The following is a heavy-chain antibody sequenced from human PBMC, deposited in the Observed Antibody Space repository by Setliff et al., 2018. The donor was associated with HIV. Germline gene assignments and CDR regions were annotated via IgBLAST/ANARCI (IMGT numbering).Heavy chain of an antibody. CDR2: VYYSGST. Sequence: KPSETLSLTCTVSGGSISSGSYYWSWIRQPAGKGLEWIGSVYYSGSTYYNPSLKSRLTISVDTSTNKFSLKLSSVTAADTAVYYCARLRGLNLEPFDYWGQGTLVTVSS. D-gene: IGHD1-1*01. CDR1: GGSISSGSYY. V-gene: IGHV4-39*01. J-gene: IGHJ4*02. CDR3: ARLRGLNLEPFDY.